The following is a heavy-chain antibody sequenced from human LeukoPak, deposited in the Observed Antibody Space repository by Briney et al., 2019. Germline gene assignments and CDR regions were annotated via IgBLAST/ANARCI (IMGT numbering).Heavy chain of an antibody. V-gene: IGHV3-21*01. CDR1: VLTLSSYN. CDR2: ISSSSSYI. Sequence: PGGSLTLSCAASVLTLSSYNMMCPRQAPGKGLEWVSSISSSSSYIYYADSVKGRFTISRDNAKNTLYLQMNSLRAEDTAVFYCARDVAGITGTHYFDYWGQGTLVTVSS. D-gene: IGHD1-7*01. J-gene: IGHJ4*02. CDR3: ARDVAGITGTHYFDY.